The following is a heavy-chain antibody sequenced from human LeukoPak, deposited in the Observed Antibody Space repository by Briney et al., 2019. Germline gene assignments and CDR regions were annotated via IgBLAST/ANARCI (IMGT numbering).Heavy chain of an antibody. CDR3: AREGPHYHPNWYLDL. CDR2: ISSTSTTI. V-gene: IGHV3-48*02. Sequence: PGGSLRLSCAASGFTFTTYNMNWVRQAPGKGLEWVSYISSTSTTISYAASVEGRFTISRDNAKNSLYLQMHGLRDEDTAVYYCAREGPHYHPNWYLDLWGRGTLVTVSS. J-gene: IGHJ2*01. CDR1: GFTFTTYN. D-gene: IGHD1-26*01.